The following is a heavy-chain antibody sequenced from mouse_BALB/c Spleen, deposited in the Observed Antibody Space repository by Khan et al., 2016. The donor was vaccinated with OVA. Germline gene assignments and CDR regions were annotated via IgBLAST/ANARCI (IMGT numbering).Heavy chain of an antibody. CDR2: MWAGGST. CDR1: GFSLTSYG. J-gene: IGHJ3*01. CDR3: ARPYYGSAWFAY. Sequence: VQLQESGPGLVAPSQNLSIICTVSGFSLTSYGVHWVRQPPGKGLEWLGVMWAGGSTNYNSALMSRLSISIDNSKSQVFLKMNSLQTDDTAMYYWARPYYGSAWFAYWGQGTLVTVSA. D-gene: IGHD1-1*01. V-gene: IGHV2-9*02.